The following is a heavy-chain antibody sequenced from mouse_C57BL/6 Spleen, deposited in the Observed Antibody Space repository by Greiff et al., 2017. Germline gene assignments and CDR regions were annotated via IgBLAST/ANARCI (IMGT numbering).Heavy chain of an antibody. J-gene: IGHJ2*01. D-gene: IGHD4-1*01. Sequence: EVKLMESGGGLVKPGGSLKLSCAASGFTFSSYAMSWVRQTPEKRLEWVATISDGGSYTYYPDNVKGRFTISRDNAKNNLYLQMSHLKSEDTAMYYCARDPGTHFDYWGKGTTLTVSS. CDR1: GFTFSSYA. V-gene: IGHV5-4*01. CDR2: ISDGGSYT. CDR3: ARDPGTHFDY.